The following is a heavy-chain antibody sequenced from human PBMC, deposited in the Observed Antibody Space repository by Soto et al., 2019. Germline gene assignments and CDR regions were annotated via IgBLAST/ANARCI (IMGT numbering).Heavy chain of an antibody. CDR1: NGSIINYY. Sequence: QVQLQESGPGLVKPSETLSLTCTVSNGSIINYYWSWIRQPPGKGLEWIGFIYYSGSTNYNPYLEGLVPMSVDMSRNQLFLIPISVPAPDTDVYYRASRLTLATTTGDAFDLWGQGTRVTVSS. J-gene: IGHJ3*01. V-gene: IGHV4-59*01. D-gene: IGHD4-17*01. CDR3: ASRLTLATTTGDAFDL. CDR2: IYYSGST.